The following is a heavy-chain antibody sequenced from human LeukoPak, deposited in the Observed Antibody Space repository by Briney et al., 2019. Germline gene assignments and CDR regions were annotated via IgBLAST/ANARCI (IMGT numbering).Heavy chain of an antibody. Sequence: GGSLRLTCSASGFPFSSYAMHWVRQAPGKGLEYVSAISDSGGSTYYTDSVKGRFTISRDNSKNTLYLQMSSLRAEDTAVYYCVKGGSGTLYDYWGQGTLVTVSS. J-gene: IGHJ4*02. CDR3: VKGGSGTLYDY. CDR2: ISDSGGST. CDR1: GFPFSSYA. D-gene: IGHD3-10*01. V-gene: IGHV3-64D*09.